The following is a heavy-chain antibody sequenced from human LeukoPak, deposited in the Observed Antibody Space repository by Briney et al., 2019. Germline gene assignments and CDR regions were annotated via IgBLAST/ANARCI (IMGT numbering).Heavy chain of an antibody. CDR2: IYHHGAT. CDR1: GGXISSNNC. Sequence: SGTLSLTCGVSGGXISSNNCWSWVRQPPGKGLEWIGEIYHHGATNYNPSLKSRVTLSVDKSKNQFSLELSSVTAADTAVYYCARGPSVAAHLDYWGQGTLVTVSS. CDR3: ARGPSVAAHLDY. D-gene: IGHD5-12*01. J-gene: IGHJ4*02. V-gene: IGHV4-4*02.